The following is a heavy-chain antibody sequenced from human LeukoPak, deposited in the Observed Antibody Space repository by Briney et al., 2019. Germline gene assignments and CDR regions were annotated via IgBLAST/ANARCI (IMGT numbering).Heavy chain of an antibody. Sequence: GGSLRLSCAASGFTFSSYGMHWVRQAPGKGLEWVAFIRYDGSNKYYADSVKGRFTISRDNSKNTLYLQMNSLRAEDTAVYYCARDRALPRYCSGGSCPTTPYNWFDPWGQGTLVTVSS. CDR3: ARDRALPRYCSGGSCPTTPYNWFDP. V-gene: IGHV3-30*02. J-gene: IGHJ5*02. D-gene: IGHD2-15*01. CDR2: IRYDGSNK. CDR1: GFTFSSYG.